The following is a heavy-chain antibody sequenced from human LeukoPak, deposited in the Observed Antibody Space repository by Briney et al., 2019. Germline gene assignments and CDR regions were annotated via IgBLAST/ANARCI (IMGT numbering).Heavy chain of an antibody. V-gene: IGHV3-15*01. Sequence: PGGSLRLSCAASGFTLSAAWMSWVRQSPGKGLERVGHIKSKTDGGTTDYTAPVKDRFTISRDDSKNTLYLQMNSLKTEDTAVYYCATEYYGSYNYWGQGTLVTVSS. J-gene: IGHJ4*02. CDR1: GFTLSAAW. CDR3: ATEYYGSYNY. D-gene: IGHD1-26*01. CDR2: IKSKTDGGTT.